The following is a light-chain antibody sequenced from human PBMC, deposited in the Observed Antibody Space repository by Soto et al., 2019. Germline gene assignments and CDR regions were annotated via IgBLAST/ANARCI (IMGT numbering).Light chain of an antibody. Sequence: QSALTQPASVSGSPGQSITISCTGTSSDVGGYNFVSWYQQHPGKVPKLMIFDVNSRPSGVSDRFSGSKSGNTASLTISGLQAEDEGDYYCSSYTSGSTHVFGSGTKLTVL. CDR2: DVN. CDR1: SSDVGGYNF. CDR3: SSYTSGSTHV. J-gene: IGLJ1*01. V-gene: IGLV2-14*03.